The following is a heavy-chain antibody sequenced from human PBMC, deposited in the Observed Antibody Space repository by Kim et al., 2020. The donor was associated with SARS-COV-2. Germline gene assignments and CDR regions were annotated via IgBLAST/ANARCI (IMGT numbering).Heavy chain of an antibody. Sequence: GGSLRLSCAASGFTFSSYGMHWVRQAPGKGLEWVAVIWYDGSNKYYADPVKGRFTISRDNSKNTLYLQMNSLRAEDTAVYYCARETSRSWSPPIYYYYGMDVWGQGTTVTVSS. D-gene: IGHD6-13*01. V-gene: IGHV3-33*08. J-gene: IGHJ6*02. CDR3: ARETSRSWSPPIYYYYGMDV. CDR2: IWYDGSNK. CDR1: GFTFSSYG.